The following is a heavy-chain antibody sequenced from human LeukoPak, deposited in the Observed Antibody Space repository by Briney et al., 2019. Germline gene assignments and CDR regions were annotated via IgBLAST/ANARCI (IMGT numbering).Heavy chain of an antibody. Sequence: GGSLRLSCAASGFTFSSYGMHWVRQAPGKGLEWVAVTSYDGSNKYYADSVKGRFTISRGNSKNTLYLQMNSLRPEDTAVYYCAKESYSSNYYYGMDVWGQGTTVTVSS. CDR3: AKESYSSNYYYGMDV. CDR2: TSYDGSNK. V-gene: IGHV3-30*18. CDR1: GFTFSSYG. J-gene: IGHJ6*02. D-gene: IGHD6-13*01.